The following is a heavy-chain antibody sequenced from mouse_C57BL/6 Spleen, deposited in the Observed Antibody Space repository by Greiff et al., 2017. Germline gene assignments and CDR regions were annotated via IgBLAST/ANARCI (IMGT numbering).Heavy chain of an antibody. J-gene: IGHJ4*01. Sequence: QVQLQQSGAELVRPGTSVKLSCKASGYTFTSYWMHWVKQRPGQGLEWIGVIDPSDSYTNYNQKFKGKATLTVDTSTSTAYMQLSSLTSEDSAVYYCARYVPLTEDHAMDYWGQGTSVTVSS. CDR2: IDPSDSYT. D-gene: IGHD4-1*01. CDR3: ARYVPLTEDHAMDY. V-gene: IGHV1-59*01. CDR1: GYTFTSYW.